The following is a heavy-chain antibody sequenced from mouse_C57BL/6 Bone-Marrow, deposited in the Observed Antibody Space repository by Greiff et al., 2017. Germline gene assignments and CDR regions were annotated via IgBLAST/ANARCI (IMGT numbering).Heavy chain of an antibody. CDR2: IHPSDSDT. D-gene: IGHD1-1*01. J-gene: IGHJ2*01. CDR1: GYTFTSYW. Sequence: VQLQQPGAELVKPGASVKVSCTASGYTFTSYWMHWVKRRPGQGLEWIGRIHPSDSDTNYNQKFKGKATLTVDKSSSTAYMQLSSLTSEDSAVYYCAIDCNYGFFFDYWGQGTTLTVSA. V-gene: IGHV1-74*01. CDR3: AIDCNYGFFFDY.